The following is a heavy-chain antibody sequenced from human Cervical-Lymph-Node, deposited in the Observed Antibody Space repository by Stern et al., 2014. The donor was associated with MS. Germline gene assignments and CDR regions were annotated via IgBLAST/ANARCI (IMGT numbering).Heavy chain of an antibody. D-gene: IGHD3-22*01. J-gene: IGHJ3*02. V-gene: IGHV1-58*01. CDR3: AAEPMYYSDSVGAFDI. CDR2: IVVGSGNT. Sequence: VQLVQSGPEVKKPGTSVKVSCKASGFTFTSSAVQWVRQARGQRLEWIGWIVVGSGNTNYAQKVQGRFTITRDMSPSTAYMEMSSLRSEGTAVYYCAAEPMYYSDSVGAFDIWGQGTMVTVSS. CDR1: GFTFTSSA.